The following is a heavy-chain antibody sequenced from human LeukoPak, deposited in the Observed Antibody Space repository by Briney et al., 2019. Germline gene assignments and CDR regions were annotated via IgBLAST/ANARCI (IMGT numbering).Heavy chain of an antibody. CDR3: GREEGSIDY. J-gene: IGHJ4*02. Sequence: SQTLSLTCAISGDSVSSNGAAWHWIRQSPSRGLEWLGRTYYRSKWYNDYAVSVKGRITINPDTSKNQFSLHLNSVTPEDTAVYYCGREEGSIDYWGQGTLVTVSS. V-gene: IGHV6-1*01. CDR1: GDSVSSNGAA. CDR2: TYYRSKWYN.